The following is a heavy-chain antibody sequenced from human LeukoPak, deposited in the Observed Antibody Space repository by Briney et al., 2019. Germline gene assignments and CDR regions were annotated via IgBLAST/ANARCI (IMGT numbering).Heavy chain of an antibody. D-gene: IGHD1-26*01. Sequence: ASVKVSCKASGYTFTSYDINWVRQATGQGLEWMGWINPNSGNTGYAQKFQGRVTITRNTSISTAYMELSSLRSEDTAVYYCARGAPRREWELRYWGQGTLVTVSS. J-gene: IGHJ4*02. CDR3: ARGAPRREWELRY. CDR1: GYTFTSYD. V-gene: IGHV1-8*03. CDR2: INPNSGNT.